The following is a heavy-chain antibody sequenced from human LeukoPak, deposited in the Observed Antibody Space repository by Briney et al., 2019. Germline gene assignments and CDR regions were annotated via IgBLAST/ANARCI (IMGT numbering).Heavy chain of an antibody. CDR3: VRYGSGTYSTPCNY. Sequence: SQTLSLTCTVSGGSISSGDYYWSWIRQPPGKGLEWIGYIYYSGSTYYNPSLKSRVTISVDTSKNQFSLKLSSVTAADTAVYYCVRYGSGTYSTPCNYWGQGTLVTVSS. D-gene: IGHD3-10*01. J-gene: IGHJ4*02. CDR2: IYYSGST. CDR1: GGSISSGDYY. V-gene: IGHV4-30-4*01.